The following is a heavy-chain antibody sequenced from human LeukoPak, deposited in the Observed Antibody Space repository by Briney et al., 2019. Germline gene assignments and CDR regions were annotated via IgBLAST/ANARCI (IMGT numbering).Heavy chain of an antibody. CDR2: ISYDGSNK. V-gene: IGHV3-30-3*01. Sequence: GGSLRISCAASGFTFSSYAMHWVRQAPGKGLEWVAVISYDGSNKYYADSVKGRFTISRDNSKNTLYLQMNSLRAEDTAVYYCARTGELDYWGQGTLVTVSS. D-gene: IGHD7-27*01. CDR3: ARTGELDY. CDR1: GFTFSSYA. J-gene: IGHJ4*02.